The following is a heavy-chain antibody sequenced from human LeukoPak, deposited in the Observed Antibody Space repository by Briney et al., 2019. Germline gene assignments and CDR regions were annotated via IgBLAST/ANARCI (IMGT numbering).Heavy chain of an antibody. CDR2: VSGRDTST. CDR3: AKDTLEGDYYGSGSYYYDY. D-gene: IGHD3-10*01. J-gene: IGHJ4*02. Sequence: QAGGSLRLSCAASGFTFSNYATSWVRQAPGKGLEWVSAVSGRDTSTYYADSVKGRFTISRDNSKNTLYLQMNSLRAEDTAVYYCAKDTLEGDYYGSGSYYYDYWGQGTLVTVSS. CDR1: GFTFSNYA. V-gene: IGHV3-23*01.